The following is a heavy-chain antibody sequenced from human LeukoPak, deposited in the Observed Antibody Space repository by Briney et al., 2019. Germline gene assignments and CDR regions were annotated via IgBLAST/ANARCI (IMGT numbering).Heavy chain of an antibody. CDR3: ARDRDSSGWATHWFDP. CDR1: GYTFTDYY. J-gene: IGHJ5*02. CDR2: INPKSGGT. Sequence: ASEKVSCKASGYTFTDYYLHWVRQAPGQGLEWMGWINPKSGGTNYAQRYQGRVTMTRDTSISTAYMELSRLRSDDTAVYYCARDRDSSGWATHWFDPWGQGTLVTVSS. V-gene: IGHV1-2*02. D-gene: IGHD6-19*01.